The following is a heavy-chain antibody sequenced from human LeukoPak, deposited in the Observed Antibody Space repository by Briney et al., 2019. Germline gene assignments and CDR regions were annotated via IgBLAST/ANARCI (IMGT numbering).Heavy chain of an antibody. D-gene: IGHD3-16*01. CDR1: GFAFSSYS. Sequence: GGSLRLSCAASGFAFSSYSMNWVRQAPGKGLEWVSYISYSGNGIYYADSVKGRFTISRDNAKNSLFLQMNSLRAEDTAVYYCARPAYTAAYDLWGQGTMVTVSS. CDR3: ARPAYTAAYDL. CDR2: ISYSGNGI. V-gene: IGHV3-48*04. J-gene: IGHJ3*01.